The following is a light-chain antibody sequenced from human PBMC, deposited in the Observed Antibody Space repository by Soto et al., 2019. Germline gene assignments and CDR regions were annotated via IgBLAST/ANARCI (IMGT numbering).Light chain of an antibody. CDR1: SSDVGAYNY. CDR2: EVI. J-gene: IGLJ1*01. V-gene: IGLV2-14*01. Sequence: QSALTQPASVSGSPGQSITISCTGTSSDVGAYNYVSWYQQHPGKAPKLMIYEVINRPSGVSNRFSGSKSGNTAPLTISGLQAEDEADYYCGSYTSASTLVFGTGTKVTVL. CDR3: GSYTSASTLV.